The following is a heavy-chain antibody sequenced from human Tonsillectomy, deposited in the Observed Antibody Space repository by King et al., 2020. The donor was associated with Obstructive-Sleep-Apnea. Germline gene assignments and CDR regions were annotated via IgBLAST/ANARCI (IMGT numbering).Heavy chain of an antibody. D-gene: IGHD3-22*01. CDR1: GFTFSSYS. V-gene: IGHV3-23*04. Sequence: VQLVESGGGLVQPGGSLRLSCAASGFTFSSYSMNWVRQAPGKGLEWVAAISGSGATTYYADSMKGRFTISRDNSKNAVHLQLNNLRAEDTALYYCAKDNTAYSYHSTAYAQAFDFWGQGTMVTVSS. CDR2: ISGSGATT. CDR3: AKDNTAYSYHSTAYAQAFDF. J-gene: IGHJ3*01.